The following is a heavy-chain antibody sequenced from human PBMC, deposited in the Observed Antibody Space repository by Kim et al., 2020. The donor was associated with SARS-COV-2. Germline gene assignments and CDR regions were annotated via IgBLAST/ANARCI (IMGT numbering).Heavy chain of an antibody. V-gene: IGHV3-64D*06. Sequence: KGRFTISRDNSKNTLYLQMSSLRAEDTAVYYCVKDLSQPPNYYYYGMDVWGQGTTVTVSS. J-gene: IGHJ6*02. CDR3: VKDLSQPPNYYYYGMDV.